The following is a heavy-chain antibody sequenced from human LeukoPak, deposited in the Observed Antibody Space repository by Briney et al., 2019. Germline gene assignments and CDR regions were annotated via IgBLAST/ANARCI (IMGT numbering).Heavy chain of an antibody. CDR1: GGTFSSYA. J-gene: IGHJ3*02. CDR2: IIPILGIA. Sequence: ASVKVSCKASGGTFSSYAISWVRQAPGQGLEWMGRIIPILGIANYAQKFQGRVTITADKSTSTAYMELSSLRSEDTAVYYCARGSVSLHAFDIWGQGTMVTVSS. D-gene: IGHD4-11*01. V-gene: IGHV1-69*04. CDR3: ARGSVSLHAFDI.